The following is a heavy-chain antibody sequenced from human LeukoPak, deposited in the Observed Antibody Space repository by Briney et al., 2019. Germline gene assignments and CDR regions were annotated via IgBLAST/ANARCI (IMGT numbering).Heavy chain of an antibody. V-gene: IGHV4-30-2*01. CDR2: IYHSGST. J-gene: IGHJ5*02. CDR1: GGSISSGGYY. CDR3: ARVFREYSSSPRPGFDP. Sequence: SETLSLTCTVSGGSISSGGYYWSWIRQPPGKGLEWIGYIYHSGSTYYNPSLKSRVTISVDRSKNQFSLKLSSVTAADTAVYYCARVFREYSSSPRPGFDPWGQGTLVTVSS. D-gene: IGHD6-6*01.